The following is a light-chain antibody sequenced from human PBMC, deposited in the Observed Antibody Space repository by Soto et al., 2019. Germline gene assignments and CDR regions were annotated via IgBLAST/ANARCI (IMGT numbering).Light chain of an antibody. Sequence: EIVLTQSPGTLSLSPGDRATLSCRASQSISSSLAWYQQKPGQAPRLLIFDASSRTAGIPDRFSGSGSGTDFILTISRLEPGDCAVYYCQQYASPPNTFGPGTKVDIK. J-gene: IGKJ3*01. CDR2: DAS. V-gene: IGKV3-20*01. CDR1: QSISSS. CDR3: QQYASPPNT.